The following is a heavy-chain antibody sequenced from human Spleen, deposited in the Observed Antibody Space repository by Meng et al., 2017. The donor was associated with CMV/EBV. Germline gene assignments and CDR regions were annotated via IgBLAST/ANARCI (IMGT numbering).Heavy chain of an antibody. D-gene: IGHD6-19*01. V-gene: IGHV3-30*02. CDR2: IRYDGSNK. CDR3: AKENGRLAATYYYYGMDV. J-gene: IGHJ6*02. CDR1: GFTFSSYG. Sequence: GESLKISCAASGFTFSSYGMHWVRQAPGKGLEWVAFIRYDGSNKYYADSVKGRFTISRDNSKNTLYLQMNSLRAEDTAVYYCAKENGRLAATYYYYGMDVWGQGTTVTVS.